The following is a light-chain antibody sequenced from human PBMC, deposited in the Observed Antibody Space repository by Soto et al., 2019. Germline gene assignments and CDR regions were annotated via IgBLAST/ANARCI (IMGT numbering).Light chain of an antibody. CDR3: QQTYNNPRP. CDR2: AAS. CDR1: QSISTY. J-gene: IGKJ1*01. Sequence: DIQMTQSPSSLSASVGDRVTITCRASQSISTYLNWYRQKPGRAPNLLIYAASSLQSGLRSRYRGSGSGTDFTLTITSLQPEDFATYDCQQTYNNPRPFGQGTKVEI. V-gene: IGKV1-39*01.